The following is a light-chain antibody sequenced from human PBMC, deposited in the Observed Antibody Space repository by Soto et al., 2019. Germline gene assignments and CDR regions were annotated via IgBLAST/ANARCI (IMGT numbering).Light chain of an antibody. CDR1: SSDVGGYNY. J-gene: IGLJ3*02. V-gene: IGLV2-14*01. CDR2: EVS. Sequence: QSVLTQPASVSGSPGQSITIPCTGTSSDVGGYNYVSWYQQHPGKAPKLMIYEVSNRPSGVSNRFSGSKSGNTASLTISGLKAEDEADYYCSSYTSSSTRVFGGGTKHTVL. CDR3: SSYTSSSTRV.